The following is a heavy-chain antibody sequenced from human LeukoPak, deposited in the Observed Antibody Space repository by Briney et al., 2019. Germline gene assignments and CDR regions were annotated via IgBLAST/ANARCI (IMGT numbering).Heavy chain of an antibody. CDR1: GYTFTSYG. CDR2: ISAYNGNT. V-gene: IGHV1-18*01. CDR3: ARDKAVLRYFDWLLDGDY. Sequence: ASVKVSCKASGYTFTSYGISWVRQAPGQGLEWMGWISAYNGNTNYAQKLQGRVTMTTDTSTSTAYMELRSLRSDDTAVYYCARDKAVLRYFDWLLDGDYWGQGTLVTVSS. J-gene: IGHJ4*02. D-gene: IGHD3-9*01.